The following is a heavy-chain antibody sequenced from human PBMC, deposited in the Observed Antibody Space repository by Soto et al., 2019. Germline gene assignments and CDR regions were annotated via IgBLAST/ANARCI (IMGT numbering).Heavy chain of an antibody. Sequence: QITLNESGPTLVKPTQTLTLTCTFSGFSLSTRDVGVGWIHQPPGEALEWLGVVYWDDSKTYSPSLESRLTITKDTSKNQVVLRMTKMDPVDTATYYCAHCRGGVASFWGQGTLVTVSS. CDR3: AHCRGGVASF. CDR1: GFSLSTRDVG. CDR2: VYWDDSK. D-gene: IGHD2-2*01. V-gene: IGHV2-5*02. J-gene: IGHJ4*02.